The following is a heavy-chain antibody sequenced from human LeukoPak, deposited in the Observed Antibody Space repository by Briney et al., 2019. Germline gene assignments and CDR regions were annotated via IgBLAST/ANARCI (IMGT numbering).Heavy chain of an antibody. Sequence: GGSLRLSCAASGFTFSSYSMNWVRQAPGKGLEWVSSISSSSSYIYYADSVKGRFTISRDNAKNSLYLQMNRLRAEDTAVYYCAREGKGYYGSGTPFYWGQGTLVTVSS. J-gene: IGHJ4*02. CDR1: GFTFSSYS. D-gene: IGHD3-10*01. V-gene: IGHV3-21*01. CDR3: AREGKGYYGSGTPFY. CDR2: ISSSSSYI.